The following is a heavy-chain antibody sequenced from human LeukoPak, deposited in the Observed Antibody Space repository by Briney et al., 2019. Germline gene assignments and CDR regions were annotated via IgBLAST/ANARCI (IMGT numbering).Heavy chain of an antibody. CDR3: AKDSNYDILTGYRWFDP. D-gene: IGHD3-9*01. CDR1: GFTFYDYA. V-gene: IGHV3-9*01. J-gene: IGHJ5*02. Sequence: GGSLRLSCAASGFTFYDYAMHWVRRAPGKGLEWVSGISWNSGSIGYADSVKGRFTISRDNAKNSLYLQMNSLRAEDTALYYCAKDSNYDILTGYRWFDPWGQGTLVTVSS. CDR2: ISWNSGSI.